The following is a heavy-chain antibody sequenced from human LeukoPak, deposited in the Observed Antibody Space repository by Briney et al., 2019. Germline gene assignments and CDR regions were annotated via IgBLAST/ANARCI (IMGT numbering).Heavy chain of an antibody. CDR3: AKDPYSGSPRGFDY. J-gene: IGHJ4*02. CDR2: ISPSGGST. CDR1: GFTFSSYA. Sequence: HPGGSLRLSCAASGFTFSSYAMSWVRQAPGEGREWVSTISPSGGSTFYADSVKGRFTIFRDNSKNTLYLQMNNLRVDDTAVYYCAKDPYSGSPRGFDYWGQGTLVAASS. V-gene: IGHV3-23*01. D-gene: IGHD1-26*01.